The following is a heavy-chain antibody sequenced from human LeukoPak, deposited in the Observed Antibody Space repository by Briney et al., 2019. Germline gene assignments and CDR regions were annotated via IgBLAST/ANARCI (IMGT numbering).Heavy chain of an antibody. D-gene: IGHD3-22*01. Sequence: PGGSLRLSCAASGFTFSSYAMSWVRQAPGKGLEWVSAISGSGGSTYYADSMKGRFTISRDNSKNTLYLQMNSLRAEDTAVYYCAKDHLRYYYDSSGYYPAFDYWGQGTLVTVSS. V-gene: IGHV3-23*01. CDR3: AKDHLRYYYDSSGYYPAFDY. CDR2: ISGSGGST. CDR1: GFTFSSYA. J-gene: IGHJ4*02.